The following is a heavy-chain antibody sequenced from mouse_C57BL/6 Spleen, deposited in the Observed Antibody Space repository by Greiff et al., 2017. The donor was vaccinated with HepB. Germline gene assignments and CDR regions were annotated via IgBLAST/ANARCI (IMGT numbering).Heavy chain of an antibody. CDR1: GYTFTDYY. D-gene: IGHD6-2*01. CDR3: ARRESRGY. Sequence: EVQLQQSGPELVKPGASVKISCKASGYTFTDYYMNWVKQSHGKSLEWIGDINPNNGGTSYNQKFKGKATLTVDKSSSPAYMELRSLTSEDSAVYDCARRESRGYWGQGTTLTVSS. CDR2: INPNNGGT. V-gene: IGHV1-26*01. J-gene: IGHJ2*01.